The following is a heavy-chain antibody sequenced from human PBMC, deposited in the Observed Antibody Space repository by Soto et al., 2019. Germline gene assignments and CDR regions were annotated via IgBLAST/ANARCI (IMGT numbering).Heavy chain of an antibody. V-gene: IGHV4-34*01. CDR2: INHSGST. Sequence: SETLSLTCAVYGGSFSGYYWSWIRQPPGKGLEWIGEINHSGSTNYNPSLKSRVTISVDTSKNQFSLKLSSVTAADTAVYYCARESSSWSNVGIVLCGQGSTVTVPS. CDR3: ARESSSWSNVGIVL. J-gene: IGHJ6*02. D-gene: IGHD6-13*01. CDR1: GGSFSGYY.